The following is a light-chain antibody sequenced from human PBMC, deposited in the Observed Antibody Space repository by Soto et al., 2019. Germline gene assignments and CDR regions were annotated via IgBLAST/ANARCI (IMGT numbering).Light chain of an antibody. J-gene: IGKJ5*01. CDR1: QTVRNNY. CDR3: QQYNNWPPIT. V-gene: IGKV3-20*01. CDR2: DAS. Sequence: EFVLTQSPGTLSLSPGERATLSCRASQTVRNNYLARYQQKPGQAPRLLIYDASSRATGIPDRFSGSGSGTEFTLTISSLQSEDFAVYYCQQYNNWPPITFGQGTRLETK.